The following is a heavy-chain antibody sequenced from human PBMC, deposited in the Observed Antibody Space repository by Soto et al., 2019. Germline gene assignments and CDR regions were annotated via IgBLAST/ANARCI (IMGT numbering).Heavy chain of an antibody. CDR3: AKESNYGHYYYYGMDV. CDR1: GFTFSSYG. J-gene: IGHJ6*02. V-gene: IGHV3-30*18. D-gene: IGHD4-4*01. Sequence: GGSLRRSCAASGFTFSSYGMHWVRQAPGKGLEWVAVISYDGSNKYYADSVKGRFTISRDNSKNTLYLQMNSLRAEDTALYYCAKESNYGHYYYYGMDVWGQGTKVTVSS. CDR2: ISYDGSNK.